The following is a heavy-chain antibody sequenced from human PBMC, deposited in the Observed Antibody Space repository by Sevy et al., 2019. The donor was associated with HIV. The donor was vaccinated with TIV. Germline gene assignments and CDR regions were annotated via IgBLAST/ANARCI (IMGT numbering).Heavy chain of an antibody. D-gene: IGHD1-26*01. Sequence: GGSLRLSCAVSGFTFSDYYMSWIRQAPGKGLEWVSYISSSSSYTNYADSVKGRFTISRDNAKNSLYLQMNSLRAEDTAVYYCARDGVEWELFYFDYWGQGTLVTVSS. CDR3: ARDGVEWELFYFDY. CDR1: GFTFSDYY. CDR2: ISSSSSYT. V-gene: IGHV3-11*06. J-gene: IGHJ4*02.